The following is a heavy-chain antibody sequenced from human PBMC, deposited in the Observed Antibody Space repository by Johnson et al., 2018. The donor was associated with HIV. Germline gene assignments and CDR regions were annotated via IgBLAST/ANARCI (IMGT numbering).Heavy chain of an antibody. V-gene: IGHV3-23*04. CDR2: IGATGGNT. J-gene: IGHJ3*02. Sequence: VQLVESGGGLVQPGGSLRLSCAASGFTFNNYAMSWVRQAPGTGLEWVSAIGATGGNTYYADSVTGRFTVSRDNSKNTLYLQMSSLRADDTAVYYCAKDRGSPGIPAAFDIWGQGTLVTVST. CDR1: GFTFNNYA. D-gene: IGHD1-26*01. CDR3: AKDRGSPGIPAAFDI.